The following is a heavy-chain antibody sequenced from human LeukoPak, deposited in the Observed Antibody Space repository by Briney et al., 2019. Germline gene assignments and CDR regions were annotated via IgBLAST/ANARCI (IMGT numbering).Heavy chain of an antibody. D-gene: IGHD3-10*01. V-gene: IGHV4-30-4*01. CDR1: GGSISSGDHY. CDR3: AREPTMVRGLSWFDP. Sequence: PSETLPLTCTVSGGSISSGDHYWSWIRQPPGKGLEWIGYINYRGSTYYNPSLKSRVTISVDTSKNQFSLKLSSVTAADTAVYYCAREPTMVRGLSWFDPWGQGTLVTVSS. CDR2: INYRGST. J-gene: IGHJ5*02.